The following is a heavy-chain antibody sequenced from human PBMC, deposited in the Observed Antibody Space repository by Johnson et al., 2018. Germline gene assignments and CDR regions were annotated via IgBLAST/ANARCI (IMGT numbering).Heavy chain of an antibody. V-gene: IGHV1-69*09. D-gene: IGHD6-19*01. CDR1: GGTFSSYT. Sequence: QVQLVQSGAEVKKPGSSVKVSCKASGGTFSSYTISWVRQAPGQGLEWMGRIIPLLGIANYAQKFQGRVTITADKTTSTAYMELSSLRSEDTAVYYCAKDGSGWPPEYFQHWGQGTLVTVSS. CDR2: IIPLLGIA. CDR3: AKDGSGWPPEYFQH. J-gene: IGHJ1*01.